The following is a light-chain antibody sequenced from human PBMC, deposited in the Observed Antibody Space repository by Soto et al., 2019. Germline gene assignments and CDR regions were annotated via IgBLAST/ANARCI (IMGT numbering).Light chain of an antibody. V-gene: IGKV4-1*01. CDR2: WAS. Sequence: DIMMTQSPDSLAVSLGEKATINCKSRKSVLYSSNNKNYLAWYQQKPGQPPXLLXYWASTRESGVPDRFSGRGCGTDFTLTISSLQAEDVAVYYCQQYYSTPRLTFGGGTKVDIK. CDR3: QQYYSTPRLT. CDR1: KSVLYSSNNKNY. J-gene: IGKJ4*01.